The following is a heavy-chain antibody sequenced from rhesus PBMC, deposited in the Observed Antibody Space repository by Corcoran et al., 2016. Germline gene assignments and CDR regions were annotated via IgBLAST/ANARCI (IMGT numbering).Heavy chain of an antibody. CDR1: GGSVSGYL. CDR2: IRSDGSP. Sequence: QVQLQQWGEGLVKPSETLSLTCAVYGGSVSGYLWGWIRQPPGKGLEWIGRIRSDGSPVYTPSLKSRVTISIDTSKNQFSLKLTSVTAADTAEYYCDREGLDYFNDSYFDAFDLWGQGLRVTVSS. J-gene: IGHJ3*01. D-gene: IGHD3-16*01. V-gene: IGHV4-160*01. CDR3: DREGLDYFNDSYFDAFDL.